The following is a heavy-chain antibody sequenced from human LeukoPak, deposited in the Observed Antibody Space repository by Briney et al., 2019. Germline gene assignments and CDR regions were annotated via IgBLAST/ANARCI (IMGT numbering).Heavy chain of an antibody. CDR3: ARGGRYYYDSGKALDI. J-gene: IGHJ3*02. D-gene: IGHD3-22*01. Sequence: TSETLSLTCTVSGASIISDTYYWGWIRQPPGQGLEWIGSIYYSGSTYYSPSLKSRVTMSVHTSTNQFSLKLSSVAAADTAVYYCARGGRYYYDSGKALDIWGQGTMVTVSS. CDR2: IYYSGST. V-gene: IGHV4-39*07. CDR1: GASIISDTYY.